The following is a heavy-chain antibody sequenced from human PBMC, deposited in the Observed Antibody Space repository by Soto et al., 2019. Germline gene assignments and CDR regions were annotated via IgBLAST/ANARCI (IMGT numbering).Heavy chain of an antibody. CDR3: ASRPNDYGDYYYYYMDV. D-gene: IGHD4-17*01. V-gene: IGHV3-30*03. CDR1: GFTFSSYG. J-gene: IGHJ6*03. CDR2: ISYDGSNK. Sequence: QVQLVESGGGVVQPGRSLRLSCAASGFTFSSYGMHWVRQAPGKGLEWVAVISYDGSNKYYADSVKGRFTISRDSSKNTLYLQMNSLRAEDTAVYYCASRPNDYGDYYYYYMDVWGKGTTVTVSS.